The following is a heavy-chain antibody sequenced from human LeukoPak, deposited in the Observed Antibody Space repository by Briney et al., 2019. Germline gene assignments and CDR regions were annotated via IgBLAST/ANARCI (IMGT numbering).Heavy chain of an antibody. D-gene: IGHD6-13*01. CDR2: INPNSGGT. J-gene: IGHJ3*02. CDR3: ARGASSSWYDAFDI. Sequence: GASGKVSCKASGYTFTGYYMHWVRQAPGQGLEWMGWINPNSGGTNYAQKFQGRVTMTRDTSISTAYMELSRLRSDDTAVYYCARGASSSWYDAFDIWGQGTTVTVSS. V-gene: IGHV1-2*02. CDR1: GYTFTGYY.